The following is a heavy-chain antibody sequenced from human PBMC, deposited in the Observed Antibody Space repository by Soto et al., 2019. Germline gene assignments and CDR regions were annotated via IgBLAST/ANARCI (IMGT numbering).Heavy chain of an antibody. J-gene: IGHJ6*03. V-gene: IGHV5-51*01. CDR3: ARHIDSDHAGCSSTSCYRAEGDYYYMDV. CDR1: GYSFTSYW. CDR2: IYPGDSDT. D-gene: IGHD2-2*02. Sequence: GESLKISCKGSGYSFTSYWIGWVRQMPGKGLEWMGIIYPGDSDTRYSPSFQGQVTISADKSISTAYLQWSSLKASDTAMYYCARHIDSDHAGCSSTSCYRAEGDYYYMDVWGKGTTVTVSS.